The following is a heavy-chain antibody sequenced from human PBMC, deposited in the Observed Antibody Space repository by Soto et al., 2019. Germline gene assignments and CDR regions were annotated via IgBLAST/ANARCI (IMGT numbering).Heavy chain of an antibody. D-gene: IGHD1-26*01. CDR1: GGSISVYY. J-gene: IGHJ4*02. Sequence: SETLSLTCTISGGSISVYYWSWIRQPPGQALEWIGYIYDSGSPYYNPSLRSRVIISADTSKNQISLKLTSATAADTAVYYCARGVGSSPPRYWGRGTLVTVSS. V-gene: IGHV4-59*01. CDR2: IYDSGSP. CDR3: ARGVGSSPPRY.